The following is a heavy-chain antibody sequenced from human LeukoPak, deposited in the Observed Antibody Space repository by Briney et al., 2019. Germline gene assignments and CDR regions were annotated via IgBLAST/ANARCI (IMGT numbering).Heavy chain of an antibody. V-gene: IGHV7-4-1*02. J-gene: IGHJ5*02. CDR2: INTNTGNP. CDR3: ARDSKTARRVVAATLAHRGSNWFDP. D-gene: IGHD2-15*01. Sequence: ASVKVSCKASGYTFTSYAMNWVRQAPGQGLEWMGWINTNTGNPTYAQGFTGRFVFSLDTSVSTAYLQISSLKAEDTAVYYCARDSKTARRVVAATLAHRGSNWFDPWGQGTLVTVSS. CDR1: GYTFTSYA.